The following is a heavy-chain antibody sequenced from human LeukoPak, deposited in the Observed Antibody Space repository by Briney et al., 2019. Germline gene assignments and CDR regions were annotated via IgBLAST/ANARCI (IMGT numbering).Heavy chain of an antibody. J-gene: IGHJ4*02. CDR1: GYTFTSYD. Sequence: ASVKVSCKASGYTFTSYDINWVRQATAQGLEWMGWMNPNSGNTGYAQKFQGRVTMTRNTSISTAYMELSSLRSEDTAVYYCALPNGATYSGGYAFDYWGQGTLVTVSS. V-gene: IGHV1-8*01. CDR2: MNPNSGNT. D-gene: IGHD1-26*01. CDR3: ALPNGATYSGGYAFDY.